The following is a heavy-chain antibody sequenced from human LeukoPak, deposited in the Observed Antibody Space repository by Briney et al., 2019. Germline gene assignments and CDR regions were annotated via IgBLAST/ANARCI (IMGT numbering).Heavy chain of an antibody. V-gene: IGHV3-53*01. J-gene: IGHJ4*02. CDR1: GFTVSSNY. D-gene: IGHD5/OR15-5a*01. CDR2: IYIIGTT. CDR3: ARGAGVYVY. Sequence: GESMRLSCAASGFTVSSNYMTWVRQAPGQGLEWVSVIYIIGTTYYADSVKGRFTISRDNSKNTVYLQMNSLRVEDTAVYYCARGAGVYVYWGQGTLVTFSP.